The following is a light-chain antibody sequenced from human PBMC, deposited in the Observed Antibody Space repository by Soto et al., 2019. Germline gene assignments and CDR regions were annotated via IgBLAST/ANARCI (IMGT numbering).Light chain of an antibody. J-gene: IGKJ1*01. CDR1: QGISSY. CDR2: AAS. CDR3: QQYYSYPRT. V-gene: IGKV1-8*01. Sequence: AIRMTQSPSSLSASTGDRVTITCRASQGISSYLAWYQQKPGKAPKLLIYAASTLQSGVPSRFSGSGSGTDLTLTIRCLQSEDFETYYCQQYYSYPRTFGQGTKVDI.